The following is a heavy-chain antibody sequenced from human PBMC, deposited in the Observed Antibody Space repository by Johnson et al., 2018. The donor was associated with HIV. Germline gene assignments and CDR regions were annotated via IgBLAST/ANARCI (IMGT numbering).Heavy chain of an antibody. CDR2: IWYDGSNK. CDR1: GFTFSSYG. CDR3: AKGFTLGSGTFDI. J-gene: IGHJ3*02. Sequence: VQLVESGGGVVQPGRSLRLSCAASGFTFSSYGMHWVRQAPGKGLEWVAVIWYDGSNKYYADSVKGRFTISRDNSKNTLYLQMNRLRAEDTAVYYCAKGFTLGSGTFDIWGQGTMVTVSS. V-gene: IGHV3-33*06.